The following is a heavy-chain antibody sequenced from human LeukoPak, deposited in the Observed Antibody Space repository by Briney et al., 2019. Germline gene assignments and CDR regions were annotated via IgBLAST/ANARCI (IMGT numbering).Heavy chain of an antibody. CDR2: ISSSSSYI. V-gene: IGHV3-21*01. J-gene: IGHJ4*02. CDR3: VGGRLSPFDY. CDR1: GLTVSSNY. Sequence: GGSLRLSCAASGLTVSSNYMNWVRQAPGKGLEWVSSISSSSSYIYYADSVKGRFTISRDNAKNSLYLQMNSLRAEDTAVYYCVGGRLSPFDYWGQGTLVTVSS. D-gene: IGHD3-16*01.